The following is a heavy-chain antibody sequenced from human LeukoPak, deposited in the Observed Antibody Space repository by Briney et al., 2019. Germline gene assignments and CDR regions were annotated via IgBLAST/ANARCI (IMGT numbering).Heavy chain of an antibody. CDR1: GFSFSNYG. CDR3: ASAAGTAGDFDY. CDR2: ISSSGSTI. Sequence: PGRSLRLSCAVSGFSFSNYGIHWVRQAPGKGLEWVSYISSSGSTIYYADSVKGRFTISRDNAKNSLYLQMNSLRAEDTAVYYCASAAGTAGDFDYWGQGTLVTVSS. D-gene: IGHD6-13*01. V-gene: IGHV3-48*04. J-gene: IGHJ4*02.